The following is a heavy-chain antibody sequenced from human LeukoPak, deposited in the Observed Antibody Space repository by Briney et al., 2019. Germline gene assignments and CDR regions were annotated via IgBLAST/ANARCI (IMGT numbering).Heavy chain of an antibody. Sequence: SETLSLTCTVAAGSISSYYWGWIRQPPGKGLEWIGNIYYSGSTYYNPSLKSRVTISVDTSKNQFSLNLSSVTAADTAVYYCARDFYYYGMDVWGQGTTVTVSS. CDR2: IYYSGST. J-gene: IGHJ6*02. CDR1: AGSISSYY. CDR3: ARDFYYYGMDV. V-gene: IGHV4-39*02.